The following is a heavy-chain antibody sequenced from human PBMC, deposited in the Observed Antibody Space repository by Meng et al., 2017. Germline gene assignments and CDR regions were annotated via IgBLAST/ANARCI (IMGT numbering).Heavy chain of an antibody. V-gene: IGHV3-74*03. CDR3: ARDADWVIFDH. J-gene: IGHJ4*02. CDR2: INTDASIT. D-gene: IGHD3-9*01. CDR1: GFTFSSYN. Sequence: GESLKISCAASGFTFSSYNMHWVRQTPGEGLVWVSRINTDASITTYADSVKGRFTISLDDAKNTVYLQMNSLRAEDTAVYYCARDADWVIFDHWGQGALVTVSS.